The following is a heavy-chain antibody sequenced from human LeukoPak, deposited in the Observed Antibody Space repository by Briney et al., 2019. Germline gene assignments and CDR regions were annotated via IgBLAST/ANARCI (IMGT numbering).Heavy chain of an antibody. Sequence: GGSLRLSCAASGFTFSAQYIDWVRQAPGKGLEWVGRSRNKANRYTTEFAASAKGRFTISRDDSKDSLYLQMNSLKNEDTAVYYCARLRDGNTYYDYWGQGTLVTVSA. J-gene: IGHJ4*02. CDR1: GFTFSAQY. V-gene: IGHV3-72*01. CDR3: ARLRDGNTYYDY. CDR2: SRNKANRYTT. D-gene: IGHD5-24*01.